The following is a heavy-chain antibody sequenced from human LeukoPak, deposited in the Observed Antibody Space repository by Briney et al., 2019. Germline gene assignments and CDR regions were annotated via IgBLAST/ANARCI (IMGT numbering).Heavy chain of an antibody. CDR2: INPNSGGT. Sequence: ASVKVSCKASGGTFSSYAISWVRQAPGQGLEWMGWINPNSGGTNYAQKFQGRVTMTRDTSISTAYMELSRLRSDDTAVYYCASPSPRRYCSSTSCDYYYYYGMDVWGQGTTVTVSS. CDR3: ASPSPRRYCSSTSCDYYYYYGMDV. J-gene: IGHJ6*02. V-gene: IGHV1-2*02. D-gene: IGHD2-2*01. CDR1: GGTFSSYA.